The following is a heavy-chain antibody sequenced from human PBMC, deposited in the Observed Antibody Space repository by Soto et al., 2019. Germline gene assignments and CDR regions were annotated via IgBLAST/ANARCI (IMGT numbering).Heavy chain of an antibody. CDR3: ARWEQPLFDY. D-gene: IGHD1-1*01. Sequence: QVQLVESGGGVVQPGRSLRLSCAASGFSVSAYTVHWVRQAPGKGLEWVAVISSDGNHKYYTDSVKGRFVISRDTSTNTVFLQMSSLGPEDTAVYYCARWEQPLFDYWGQGTLVTVSS. CDR1: GFSVSAYT. CDR2: ISSDGNHK. J-gene: IGHJ4*02. V-gene: IGHV3-30*09.